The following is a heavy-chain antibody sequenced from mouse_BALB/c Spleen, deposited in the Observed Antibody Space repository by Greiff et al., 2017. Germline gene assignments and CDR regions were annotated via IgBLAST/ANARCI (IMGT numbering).Heavy chain of an antibody. D-gene: IGHD1-1*01. CDR2: IDPANGNT. J-gene: IGHJ4*01. CDR1: GFNIKDTY. CDR3: ARSSSGAMDY. V-gene: IGHV14-3*02. Sequence: EVKLVESGAELVKPGASVKLSCTASGFNIKDTYMHWVKQRPEQGLEWIGRIDPANGNTKYDPKFQGKATITADTSSNTAYLQLSSLTSEDTAVYYCARSSSGAMDYWGQGTSVTVSS.